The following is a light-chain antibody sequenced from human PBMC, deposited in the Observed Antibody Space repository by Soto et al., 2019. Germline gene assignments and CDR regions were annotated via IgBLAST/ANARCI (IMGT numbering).Light chain of an antibody. CDR1: QSVNSNF. CDR2: GVF. Sequence: ETVLTQSPGTVSLSPGERATLSCRTSQSVNSNFLAWYQQKPGQAPRLLIYGVFNRATGIPDRFSGSGSGTDSTLTISGLEPEDSAVYYCQHYDGSPRTFGQGTKVEIK. V-gene: IGKV3-20*01. CDR3: QHYDGSPRT. J-gene: IGKJ2*01.